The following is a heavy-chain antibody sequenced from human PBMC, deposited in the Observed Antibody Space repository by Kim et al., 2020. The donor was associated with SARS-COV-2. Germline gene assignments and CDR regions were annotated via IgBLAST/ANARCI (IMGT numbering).Heavy chain of an antibody. CDR2: IFYDGNTK. Sequence: GGSLRLSFAASGFTFTSHVMHWVRQAPGKGLEWVAVIFYDGNTKYYVDSVKVRFTTSRDNLQNTLSLQMNTLRLEDTAVYYCARGNRDANDAFDLWGQGTVVTVSS. D-gene: IGHD2-2*01. CDR3: ARGNRDANDAFDL. J-gene: IGHJ3*01. CDR1: GFTFTSHV. V-gene: IGHV3-30*03.